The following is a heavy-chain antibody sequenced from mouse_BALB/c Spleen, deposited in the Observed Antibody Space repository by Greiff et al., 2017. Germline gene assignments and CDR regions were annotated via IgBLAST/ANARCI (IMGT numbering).Heavy chain of an antibody. CDR2: IDPENGDT. CDR3: NRATASYFDY. CDR1: GFNIKDYY. J-gene: IGHJ2*01. D-gene: IGHD1-2*01. V-gene: IGHV14-4*02. Sequence: EVQLQQSGAELVRSGASVKLSCTASGFNIKDYYMHWVKQRPEQGLEWIGWIDPENGDTEYAPKFQGKATMTADTSSNTAYLQLSSLTSEDTAVYYCNRATASYFDYWGQGTTLTVSS.